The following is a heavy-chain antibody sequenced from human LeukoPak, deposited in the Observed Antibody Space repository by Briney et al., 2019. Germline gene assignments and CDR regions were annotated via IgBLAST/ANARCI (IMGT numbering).Heavy chain of an antibody. J-gene: IGHJ4*02. V-gene: IGHV3-74*01. Sequence: GGSLRLSCAASGFSVSSNYMSWVRQAPGKGLVWVSRINSDGSSTSHADSVKGRFTISRDNAKNTLYLQMHSLRAEDTAVYYCARDGYGDYPIDYWGQGTLVTVSS. CDR1: GFSVSSNY. CDR2: INSDGSST. D-gene: IGHD4-17*01. CDR3: ARDGYGDYPIDY.